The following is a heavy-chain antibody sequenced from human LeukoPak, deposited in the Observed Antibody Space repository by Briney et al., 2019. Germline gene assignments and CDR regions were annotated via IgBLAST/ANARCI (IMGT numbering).Heavy chain of an antibody. CDR1: GVSFSGYY. CDR2: TNHSGST. V-gene: IGHV4-34*01. D-gene: IGHD3-16*01. CDR3: ARGPVPLRLGELKAYYYYGMDV. Sequence: PSETLSLTCAVYGVSFSGYYWSWIRQPPGKGLEWIGETNHSGSTNYNPSLKSRVTISVDTSKNQFSLKLSSVTAADTAVYYCARGPVPLRLGELKAYYYYGMDVWGQGTTVTVSS. J-gene: IGHJ6*02.